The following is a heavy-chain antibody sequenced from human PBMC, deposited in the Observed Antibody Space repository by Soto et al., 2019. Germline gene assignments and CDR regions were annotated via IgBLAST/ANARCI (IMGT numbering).Heavy chain of an antibody. D-gene: IGHD3-10*01. V-gene: IGHV4-31*03. CDR2: IYYSGST. Sequence: SETLSLTCSVSGDSISRIDYYWTWIRQHPGKGLEWIGYIYYSGSTYYNPSLKSRVTISVDTSKNQFSLKLSSVTAADTAVYYCARTPTELYPLYYFDYWGQGTLVTVSS. CDR1: GDSISRIDYY. CDR3: ARTPTELYPLYYFDY. J-gene: IGHJ4*02.